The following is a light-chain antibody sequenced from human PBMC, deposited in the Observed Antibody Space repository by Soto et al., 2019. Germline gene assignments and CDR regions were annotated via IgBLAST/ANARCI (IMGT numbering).Light chain of an antibody. CDR2: GAS. Sequence: EIVMMQSPSTLSVSPGERATLSCRASQGVSSNLAWYQQKPGQAPMLLIYGASTRATGIPARFGGSGSGTELTPTINSLQSEDFAVYYCQQYNNWPPLMCTFGQGTKVDIK. CDR1: QGVSSN. CDR3: QQYNNWPPLMCT. J-gene: IGKJ2*02. V-gene: IGKV3-15*01.